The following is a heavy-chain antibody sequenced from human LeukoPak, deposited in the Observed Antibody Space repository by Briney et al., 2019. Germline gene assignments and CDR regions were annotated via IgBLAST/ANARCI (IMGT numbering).Heavy chain of an antibody. J-gene: IGHJ6*02. CDR3: ATRSLYCSGGSCYSRYYYGMDV. V-gene: IGHV1-24*01. CDR2: FDPEDGER. D-gene: IGHD2-15*01. Sequence: ASVKVSCKVSGYTLTEFSMHWVRQAPGKGLEWMGGFDPEDGERIYAQNFQGRITMTEDTSTDTAYVELSSLRSDDTAVYYCATRSLYCSGGSCYSRYYYGMDVWGQGTTVTVSS. CDR1: GYTLTEFS.